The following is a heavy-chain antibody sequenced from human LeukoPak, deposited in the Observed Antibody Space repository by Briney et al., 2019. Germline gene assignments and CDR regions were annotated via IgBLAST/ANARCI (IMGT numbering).Heavy chain of an antibody. CDR1: GFTFSTYS. V-gene: IGHV3-48*01. CDR3: ARDLVSYYNYYMDV. Sequence: GGSLRLSCAASGFTFSTYSMNWVRQAPGKGLEWVSYISSRGGSIYYGDSVKGRFTISRDNAKNSLYLQMNSLRVEDTAVYYCARDLVSYYNYYMDVWGKGTPVTFSS. J-gene: IGHJ6*03. CDR2: ISSRGGSI. D-gene: IGHD3-16*01.